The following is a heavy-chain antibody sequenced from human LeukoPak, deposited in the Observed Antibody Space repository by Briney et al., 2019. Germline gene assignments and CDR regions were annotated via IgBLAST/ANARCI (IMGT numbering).Heavy chain of an antibody. J-gene: IGHJ4*02. CDR3: ARGLSPRGGPYYFDY. Sequence: SETLSLTCAVSGGSISSHYWSWIRQPPGKGLEWIGYIYYSGSTNYNPSLKSRVTISVDTSKSQFSLRLTSVTPADTAVYYCARGLSPRGGPYYFDYWGQGTLVAVSS. V-gene: IGHV4-59*11. CDR2: IYYSGST. CDR1: GGSISSHY. D-gene: IGHD3-16*01.